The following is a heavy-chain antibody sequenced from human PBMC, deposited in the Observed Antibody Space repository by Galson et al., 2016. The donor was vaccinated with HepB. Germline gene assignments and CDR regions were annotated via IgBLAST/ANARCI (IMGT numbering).Heavy chain of an antibody. V-gene: IGHV1-69*13. CDR3: ARCPRTWYLPPYYYFGVDV. CDR2: ILPIYATT. D-gene: IGHD6-13*01. CDR1: GCTFNNYS. J-gene: IGHJ6*02. Sequence: SVKVSCKASGCTFNNYSFSWVRQAPGQGLEWMGGILPIYATTNYARKFQGRVTITADESTSTVFFELSSLTSEDTAVYYCARCPRTWYLPPYYYFGVDVWCQGTTVTVSS.